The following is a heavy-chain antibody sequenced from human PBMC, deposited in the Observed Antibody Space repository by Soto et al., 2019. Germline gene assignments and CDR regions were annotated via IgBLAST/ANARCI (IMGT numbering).Heavy chain of an antibody. D-gene: IGHD4-17*01. CDR2: ISHNSDYT. V-gene: IGHV3-11*06. CDR1: LLNFGLSF. Sequence: LRVSCAAPLLNFGLSFMIWIRQLPGKGLEWVSFISHNSDYTNYADSVRGRFTISRDNDKSSIYLQMHSLRADATAVSYCANIHYGSLDYWGQGPLVTVSS. J-gene: IGHJ4*02. CDR3: ANIHYGSLDY.